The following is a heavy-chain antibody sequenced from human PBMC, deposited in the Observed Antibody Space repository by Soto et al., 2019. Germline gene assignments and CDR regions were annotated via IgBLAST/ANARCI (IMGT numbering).Heavy chain of an antibody. Sequence: SGTLSPTCAVYGGSFSGYYWGWVPPPQGKGLEWIGETNHSESTNYNPSLKSGVTISEATSKNQFPRRLSSVPAADTVVYYWARGPVIAAAASGDYWGQGTLVTVSS. CDR3: ARGPVIAAAASGDY. D-gene: IGHD6-13*01. J-gene: IGHJ4*02. V-gene: IGHV4-34*01. CDR1: GGSFSGYY. CDR2: TNHSEST.